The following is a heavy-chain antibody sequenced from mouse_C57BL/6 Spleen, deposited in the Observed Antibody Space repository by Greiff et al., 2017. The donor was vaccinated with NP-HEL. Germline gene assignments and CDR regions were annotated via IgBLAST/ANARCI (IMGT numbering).Heavy chain of an antibody. V-gene: IGHV1-18*01. Sequence: VQLKESGPELVKPGASVKIPCKASGYTFTDYNMDWVKQSHGKSLEWIGDINPNNGGTIYNQKFKGKATLTVDKSSSTAYMELRSLTSEDTAVYYCARGGYGSSYYAMDYWGQGTSVTVSS. J-gene: IGHJ4*01. D-gene: IGHD1-1*01. CDR2: INPNNGGT. CDR1: GYTFTDYN. CDR3: ARGGYGSSYYAMDY.